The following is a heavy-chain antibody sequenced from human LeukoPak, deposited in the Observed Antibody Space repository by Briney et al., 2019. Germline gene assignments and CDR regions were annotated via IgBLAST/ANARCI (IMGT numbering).Heavy chain of an antibody. CDR2: IYPGDSDT. J-gene: IGHJ4*02. V-gene: IGHV5-51*01. CDR3: ARQGTMTTVTTEIDY. Sequence: GESLKISCKAFEYRFTRYWIGWVRQKPGKGLEWMGIIYPGDSDTRYSPSFQGQVTISADKSISTAYLQWSSLKASDTAMYYCARQGTMTTVTTEIDYWGQGTLVTVSS. D-gene: IGHD4-17*01. CDR1: EYRFTRYW.